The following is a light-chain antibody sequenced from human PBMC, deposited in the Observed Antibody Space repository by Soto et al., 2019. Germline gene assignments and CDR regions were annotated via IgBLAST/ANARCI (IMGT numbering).Light chain of an antibody. Sequence: QSVLTQPASVSGSPGQSITISCTGTSSDVGGYNYVSWYQQHPGKAPKLMICDVSNRPSGVSNRFSGSKSGNTASLTISGLQAEDEADYDCSSYTSSSTLVFGGGTKLTVL. CDR2: DVS. J-gene: IGLJ2*01. CDR3: SSYTSSSTLV. V-gene: IGLV2-14*01. CDR1: SSDVGGYNY.